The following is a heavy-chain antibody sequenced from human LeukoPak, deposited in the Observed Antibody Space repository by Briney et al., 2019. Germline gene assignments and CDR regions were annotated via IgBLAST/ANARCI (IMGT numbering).Heavy chain of an antibody. CDR1: GGSFSGYY. CDR2: INHSGST. J-gene: IGHJ4*02. Sequence: SETLSLTCAVYGGSFSGYYWSWIRQPPGKGLEWIGEINHSGSTNYNPSLKSRVTISVDTSKNQFSLKLSSVTAADTAVYYCARGAPATIDYWGQGTLATVSS. CDR3: ARGAPATIDY. D-gene: IGHD2-2*01. V-gene: IGHV4-34*01.